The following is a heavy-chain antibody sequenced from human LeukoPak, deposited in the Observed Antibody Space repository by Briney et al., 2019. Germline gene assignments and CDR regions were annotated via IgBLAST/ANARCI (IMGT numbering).Heavy chain of an antibody. CDR2: ISNDGNNK. V-gene: IGHV3-30-3*01. D-gene: IGHD6-19*01. Sequence: PGGSLRLSCAASGFIFSTYAMHWVRQAPGEGLEWVAVISNDGNNKYYADSVKGRFTISRDNSNSALYLQMNSLRTEDMAVYYCARDRPVDYWGQGTLVTVSS. CDR1: GFIFSTYA. CDR3: ARDRPVDY. J-gene: IGHJ4*02.